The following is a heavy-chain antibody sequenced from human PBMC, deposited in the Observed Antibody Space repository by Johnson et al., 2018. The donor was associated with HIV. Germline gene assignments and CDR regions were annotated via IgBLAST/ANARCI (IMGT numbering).Heavy chain of an antibody. CDR3: AKGRREYSSPIGAFDI. D-gene: IGHD6-6*01. J-gene: IGHJ3*02. V-gene: IGHV3-30*04. CDR1: GFTFSSYA. Sequence: QVQLVESGGGVVQPGRSLRLSCAASGFTFSSYAMHWVRQAPGTGLEWVAVISYDGSNKYYAVSVKGRCTISRDNSKNTLYLQMNSLRAEDTALYYCAKGRREYSSPIGAFDIWGRGTMVTVSS. CDR2: ISYDGSNK.